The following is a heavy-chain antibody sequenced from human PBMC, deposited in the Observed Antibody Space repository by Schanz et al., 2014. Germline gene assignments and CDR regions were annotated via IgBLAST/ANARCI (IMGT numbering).Heavy chain of an antibody. Sequence: EVQLLESGGGLVQPGGSLRLSCAASGFNFNNFAMTWVRQAPGKGLEWVSSFNDGGVNKYYADSVKGRFTISSDNSKSTLYLQMDSLRAEDTAVYFCAKKVPAYNPFDSWGQGTLXTVSA. J-gene: IGHJ4*02. CDR1: GFNFNNFA. D-gene: IGHD1-1*01. V-gene: IGHV3-23*01. CDR3: AKKVPAYNPFDS. CDR2: FNDGGVNK.